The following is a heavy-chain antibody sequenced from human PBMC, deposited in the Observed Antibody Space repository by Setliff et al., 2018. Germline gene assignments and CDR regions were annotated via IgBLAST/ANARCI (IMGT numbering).Heavy chain of an antibody. V-gene: IGHV3-7*01. Sequence: PGGSRLSCAASRFTFSNYWMSWVRQAPGKGLEWVANIKEDGSEKYYVDSVKGRFTISRDNAKNSLDLQMDSLRAEDTAVYYCVRDRWKVVVNRGDDAFDLWGQGTMVTVSS. CDR3: VRDRWKVVVNRGDDAFDL. CDR1: RFTFSNYW. D-gene: IGHD2-15*01. CDR2: IKEDGSEK. J-gene: IGHJ3*01.